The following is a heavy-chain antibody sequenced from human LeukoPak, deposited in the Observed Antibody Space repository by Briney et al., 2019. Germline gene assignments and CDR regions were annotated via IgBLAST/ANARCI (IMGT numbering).Heavy chain of an antibody. D-gene: IGHD6-13*01. V-gene: IGHV5-51*01. Sequence: GESLKISCKASGYIFTNFWIGWVRQMPGKGLEWMGIISPGNSDTRYRPSFQGQVTMSADKSINTAYLQWNSLKASDSALYYCARLISSSWYEFDFWGQGTLVTVS. CDR3: ARLISSSWYEFDF. CDR2: ISPGNSDT. CDR1: GYIFTNFW. J-gene: IGHJ4*02.